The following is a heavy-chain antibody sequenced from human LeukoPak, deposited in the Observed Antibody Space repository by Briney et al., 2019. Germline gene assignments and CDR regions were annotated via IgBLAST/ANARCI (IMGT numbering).Heavy chain of an antibody. CDR3: ANDGFDP. CDR1: GFTFTSYD. V-gene: IGHV3-30*02. Sequence: GGSLRLSCAASGFTFTSYDIHWVRQAPGKGLEWVALIRFGGSDEHYADSVKGRFTISRHISKNTVYLQMSSLKIEDTAIYYCANDGFDPWGQRTVVTVFS. J-gene: IGHJ5*02. CDR2: IRFGGSDE.